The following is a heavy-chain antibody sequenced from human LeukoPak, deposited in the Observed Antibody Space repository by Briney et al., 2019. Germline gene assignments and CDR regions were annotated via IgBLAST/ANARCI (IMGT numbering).Heavy chain of an antibody. CDR1: GFTFSSYA. V-gene: IGHV3-23*01. CDR3: AKSTQRGYFDY. J-gene: IGHJ4*02. D-gene: IGHD1-1*01. CDR2: ISGSGGST. Sequence: GGSLRLSCAASGFTFSSYARSWVRQAPGKGLEWVSTISGSGGSTYYADSVKGRFTISRDNSKNTLYLQMNSLRAEDTAVYYCAKSTQRGYFDYWGQGTLVTVSS.